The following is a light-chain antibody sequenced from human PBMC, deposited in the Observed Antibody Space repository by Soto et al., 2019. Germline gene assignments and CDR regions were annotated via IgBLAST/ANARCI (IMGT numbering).Light chain of an antibody. CDR3: NSYASGNARV. V-gene: IGLV2-14*03. J-gene: IGLJ1*01. CDR2: DFS. Sequence: QSALTQPASVSGSPGQSITISFTGTSSDIGDYDYVSCYQQHPGKAPKLLISDFSNRPSGVSNRFSGSKSGNTASLTISGLQAEDEADYYCNSYASGNARVFGTGTKLTVL. CDR1: SSDIGDYDY.